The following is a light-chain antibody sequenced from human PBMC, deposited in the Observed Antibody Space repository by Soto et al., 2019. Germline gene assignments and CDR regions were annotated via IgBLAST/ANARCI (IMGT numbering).Light chain of an antibody. CDR1: QSVSSSY. CDR3: QQYGSSPRT. CDR2: GAS. Sequence: EIVLTQSPGPLSLSPGERATLPCRASQSVSSSYLAWYQHKPGQAPRLLIYGASSRATGIPDRFSGSGSGTDFTLTISRLEPEDFAIYFCQQYGSSPRTFGQGTKLEIK. J-gene: IGKJ2*01. V-gene: IGKV3-20*01.